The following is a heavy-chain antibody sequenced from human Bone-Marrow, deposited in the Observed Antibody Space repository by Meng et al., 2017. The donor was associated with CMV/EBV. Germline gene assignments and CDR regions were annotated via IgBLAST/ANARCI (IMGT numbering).Heavy chain of an antibody. CDR3: ARDSKKYCSSTSCYTTDDAFDI. D-gene: IGHD2-2*02. J-gene: IGHJ3*02. CDR1: GVSVSSGSYY. Sequence: SETLSLTCTVSGVSVSSGSYYWSWIRQPPGKGLEWIGYIYYSGSTNYNASLKSRVTISVDTSKNQFSLKLCSVTAADTAVYYCARDSKKYCSSTSCYTTDDAFDIWGQGTMVTVSS. CDR2: IYYSGST. V-gene: IGHV4-61*01.